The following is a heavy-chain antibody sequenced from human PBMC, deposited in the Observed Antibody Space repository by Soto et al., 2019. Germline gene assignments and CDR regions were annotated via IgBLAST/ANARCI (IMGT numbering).Heavy chain of an antibody. D-gene: IGHD2-21*01. V-gene: IGHV1-18*04. CDR1: GYTFSGYS. Sequence: QVVLGQSGGEVKKPGASVKVSCKASGYTFSGYSITWVRQAPGQGLEWMGRISGYNGNTNYARTLRDRLTLTTDTSTSTAYMELRSLTSDDTAVYYCARDVFCGGAPACPDMDVWGQGTTVTVSS. CDR2: ISGYNGNT. J-gene: IGHJ6*02. CDR3: ARDVFCGGAPACPDMDV.